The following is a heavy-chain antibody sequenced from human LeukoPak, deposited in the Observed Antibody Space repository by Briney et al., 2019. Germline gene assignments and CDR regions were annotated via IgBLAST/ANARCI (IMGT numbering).Heavy chain of an antibody. CDR1: GFSFSRHW. D-gene: IGHD6-13*01. J-gene: IGHJ3*01. Sequence: GGSLRLSCAASGFSFSRHWMSWVRQAPGKELEWVANMQIDGGKKYYVDSVKGRFIVSRDNTMNSLYLQMNSLRAEDTAMYYCAREFPDSTATGPAFDFWGQGTMVTVSS. V-gene: IGHV3-7*01. CDR2: MQIDGGKK. CDR3: AREFPDSTATGPAFDF.